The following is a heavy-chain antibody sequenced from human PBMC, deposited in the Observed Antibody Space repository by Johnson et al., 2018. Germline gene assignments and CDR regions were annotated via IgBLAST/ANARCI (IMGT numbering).Heavy chain of an antibody. D-gene: IGHD5/OR15-5a*01. CDR3: ARYVYANAFDI. CDR1: GYTFTSYD. Sequence: QVQLVESGAEVKKPGASVKVSCKASGYTFTSYDINWVRQATGQGLEWMGWMNPNSGNTGYAQKFQGRVTMTSNTSISTAYMELGGLRSEDSAVYYCARYVYANAFDIWGHGTMVTVSS. V-gene: IGHV1-8*01. CDR2: MNPNSGNT. J-gene: IGHJ3*02.